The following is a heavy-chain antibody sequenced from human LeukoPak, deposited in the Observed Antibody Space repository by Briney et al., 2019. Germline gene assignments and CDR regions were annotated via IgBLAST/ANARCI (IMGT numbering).Heavy chain of an antibody. CDR3: ARDSGWFRFDY. CDR1: GFTFSSYW. CDR2: IKEDGGEK. J-gene: IGHJ4*02. Sequence: GGSLRLSCAASGFTFSSYWMSWVRQAPGKGLEWVANIKEDGGEKYYVDSVKGRFTISRDNAKNSLYLQMNSLRAEDTAVYYCARDSGWFRFDYWGQGTLATVSS. D-gene: IGHD6-13*01. V-gene: IGHV3-7*03.